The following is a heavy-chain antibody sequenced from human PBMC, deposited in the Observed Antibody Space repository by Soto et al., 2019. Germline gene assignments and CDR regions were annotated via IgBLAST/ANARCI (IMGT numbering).Heavy chain of an antibody. Sequence: EVQLLESGGGLVQPGGSLRLSCAASGFTFSSYAMSWVRQAPGKGLEWVSAISGSGGSTYYADSVRGRFTISRDNSKNTLYLQMNSLRAEDTAVYYCAKAPTNYGSGSYYYYWGQGTLVTVSS. V-gene: IGHV3-23*01. J-gene: IGHJ4*02. CDR1: GFTFSSYA. D-gene: IGHD3-10*01. CDR2: ISGSGGST. CDR3: AKAPTNYGSGSYYYY.